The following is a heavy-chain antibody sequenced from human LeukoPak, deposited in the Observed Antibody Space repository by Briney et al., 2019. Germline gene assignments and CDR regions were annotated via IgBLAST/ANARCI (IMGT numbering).Heavy chain of an antibody. Sequence: GGSLRLSCAASGFTFSSYSMNWVRQAPGKGLEWVSSISSSSSSIYYADSVKGRFTISRDTSRNTLYLQMNSLRLEDTAVYYCAKDLMRDRWFGESWGQGTLVTVSS. CDR1: GFTFSSYS. CDR2: ISSSSSSI. J-gene: IGHJ5*02. D-gene: IGHD3-10*01. CDR3: AKDLMRDRWFGES. V-gene: IGHV3-21*01.